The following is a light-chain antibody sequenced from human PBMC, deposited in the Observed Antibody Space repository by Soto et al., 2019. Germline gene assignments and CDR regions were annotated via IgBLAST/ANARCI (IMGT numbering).Light chain of an antibody. CDR2: GAS. J-gene: IGKJ1*01. CDR3: QQYNDWLWT. V-gene: IGKV3D-15*01. CDR1: QSVSSN. Sequence: IMMTQCPATLSVSPSERATLSCRASQSVSSNLAWYQQKPGQAPRLLIYGASTRATGIPARFSGSGSGTEFTLTISSLQSEDFAVYYCQQYNDWLWTFGQGTKVDIK.